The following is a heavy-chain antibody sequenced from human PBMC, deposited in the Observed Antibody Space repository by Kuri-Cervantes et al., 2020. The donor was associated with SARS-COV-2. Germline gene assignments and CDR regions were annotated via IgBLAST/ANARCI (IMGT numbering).Heavy chain of an antibody. CDR1: GYTFTGYY. CDR3: ARGASWGFFWVTYRGGWDTFDI. V-gene: IGHV1-2*04. J-gene: IGHJ3*02. Sequence: ASVKVSCKASGYTFTGYYMHWVRQAPGQGLEWMGWINPNSGGTNSAQKFQGWVIMTRDTSISTAYMERSRLRCDDPAMYYCARGASWGFFWVTYRGGWDTFDIWGQGTMVTVSS. D-gene: IGHD3-16*02. CDR2: INPNSGGT.